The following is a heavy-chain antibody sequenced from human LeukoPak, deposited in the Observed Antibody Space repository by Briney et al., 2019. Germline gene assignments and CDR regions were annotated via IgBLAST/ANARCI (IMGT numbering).Heavy chain of an antibody. Sequence: GASVKVSCKASRYNFTGYYMHWVRQAPGQGLEWMGWINPNSGGTNYAQKFQGRVTMTRDTSISTAYLELSRLRSDDTAVYYCARDKQLDWAHCYYYYMDVWGKGTTVTVSS. D-gene: IGHD1-1*01. V-gene: IGHV1-2*02. J-gene: IGHJ6*03. CDR3: ARDKQLDWAHCYYYYMDV. CDR1: RYNFTGYY. CDR2: INPNSGGT.